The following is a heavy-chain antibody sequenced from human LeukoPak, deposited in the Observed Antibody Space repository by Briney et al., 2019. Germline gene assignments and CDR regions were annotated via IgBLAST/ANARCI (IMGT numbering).Heavy chain of an antibody. CDR2: IYYSGST. J-gene: IGHJ4*02. D-gene: IGHD6-13*01. CDR3: ARGRLSGSSHFDH. CDR1: GGSISSYY. V-gene: IGHV4-59*01. Sequence: SETLSLTCTVSGGSISSYYWSWIRQPPGKGLEWIGYIYYSGSTNYNPSLKSRVTISVDTSKNQFSLKLSSVTAADTAVYYCARGRLSGSSHFDHWGQGTLVIVSS.